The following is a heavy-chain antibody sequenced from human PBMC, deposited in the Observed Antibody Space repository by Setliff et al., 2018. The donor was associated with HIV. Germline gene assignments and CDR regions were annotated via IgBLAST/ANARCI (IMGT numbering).Heavy chain of an antibody. CDR3: ARDVERYSSHSASVP. Sequence: ASVKVSCKASGYTFISYGITWVRQAPGQGLEWMGWISTYNGNTKYAQKFQGRVTVTRDTFTSTAYMEMRSLKSDDTAVYYCARDVERYSSHSASVPWGQGTLVTVSS. J-gene: IGHJ5*02. D-gene: IGHD2-15*01. V-gene: IGHV1-18*01. CDR1: GYTFISYG. CDR2: ISTYNGNT.